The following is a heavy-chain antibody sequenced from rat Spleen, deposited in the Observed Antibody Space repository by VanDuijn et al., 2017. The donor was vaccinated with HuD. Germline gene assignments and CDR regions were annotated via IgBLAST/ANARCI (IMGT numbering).Heavy chain of an antibody. D-gene: IGHD1-9*01. CDR3: ARRHYGYTDYFDY. CDR1: GFTFNNYW. V-gene: IGHV5-29*01. Sequence: EVQLVESGGGLVQPGRSLKLSCAASGFTFNNYWMTWIRQAPTTGLEWVATISYGDSSGHSGTYYRDSVRGRFTISRDDAKSTLSLQMDSLRSEDTATYYCARRHYGYTDYFDYWGQGVMVTVSS. CDR2: ISYGDSSGHSGT. J-gene: IGHJ2*01.